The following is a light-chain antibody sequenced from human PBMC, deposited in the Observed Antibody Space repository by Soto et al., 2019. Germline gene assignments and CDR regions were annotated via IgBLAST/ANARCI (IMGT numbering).Light chain of an antibody. CDR3: QQYKYWPPT. Sequence: EIVMTQSPATLSVSPGKRATLSCRASQSVTSDLAWYQQKPGQAPRLLIYGASTRAAGIPARFSGSGSGTEFTLTLSSLQSEDFAVYYCQQYKYWPPTFGQGTKVDIK. J-gene: IGKJ1*01. CDR2: GAS. CDR1: QSVTSD. V-gene: IGKV3-15*01.